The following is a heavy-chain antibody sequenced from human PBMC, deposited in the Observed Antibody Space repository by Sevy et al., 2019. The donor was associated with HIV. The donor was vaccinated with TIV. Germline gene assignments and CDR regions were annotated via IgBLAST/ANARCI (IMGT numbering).Heavy chain of an antibody. CDR2: FDPEDGET. D-gene: IGHD5-12*01. CDR1: GYTLTKLS. Sequence: ASVKVSCKVSGYTLTKLSMHWVRQAPGKGLEWMGGFDPEDGETIYAQKFQGRVTMTEDTSTDTVYMELSSLRSKDTAVDYCATHKYVGYDYESLDIWGQGTMVTVSS. V-gene: IGHV1-24*01. CDR3: ATHKYVGYDYESLDI. J-gene: IGHJ3*02.